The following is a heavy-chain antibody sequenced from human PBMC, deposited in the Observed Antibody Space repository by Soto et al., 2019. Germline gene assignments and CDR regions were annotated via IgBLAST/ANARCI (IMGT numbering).Heavy chain of an antibody. CDR2: ISSSGSTI. CDR1: GFTFSDYY. J-gene: IGHJ4*02. CDR3: ARDPRLGGELFSPQDCHYDY. D-gene: IGHD3-10*01. V-gene: IGHV3-11*01. Sequence: GGSLRLSCAASGFTFSDYYMSWIRQAPGKGLEWVSYISSSGSTIYYADSVKGRFTISRDNAKNSLYLQMNSLRAEDTAVYYCARDPRLGGELFSPQDCHYDYWGQGTLVTVSS.